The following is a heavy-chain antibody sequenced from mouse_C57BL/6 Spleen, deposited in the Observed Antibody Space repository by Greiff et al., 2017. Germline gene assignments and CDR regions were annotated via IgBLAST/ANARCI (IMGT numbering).Heavy chain of an antibody. J-gene: IGHJ4*01. CDR3: ARDGRYAMDY. CDR2: ISDGGSYT. V-gene: IGHV5-4*01. Sequence: VQLKESGGGLVKPGGSLKLSCAASGFTFSSYAMSWVRQTPEKRLEWVATISDGGSYTYYPDNVKGRFTISRDNAKNNLYLQMSNLKSEDTAMYDCARDGRYAMDYWGQGTSVTVSS. CDR1: GFTFSSYA.